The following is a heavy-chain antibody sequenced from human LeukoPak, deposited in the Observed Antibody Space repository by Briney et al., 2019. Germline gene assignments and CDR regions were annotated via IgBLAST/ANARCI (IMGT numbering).Heavy chain of an antibody. V-gene: IGHV3-9*01. D-gene: IGHD3-22*01. CDR1: GFTFDDYA. CDR3: AKDISPHITMIVSGSTYYYYYGMDV. Sequence: GRSLRLPCAASGFTFDDYAMLWLRQAPGKGREWVSGISWNSGSIGYADSVKGRFTISRDNAKNSLYLQINSLRAEDTALYYCAKDISPHITMIVSGSTYYYYYGMDVGGQGTTVTVSS. J-gene: IGHJ6*02. CDR2: ISWNSGSI.